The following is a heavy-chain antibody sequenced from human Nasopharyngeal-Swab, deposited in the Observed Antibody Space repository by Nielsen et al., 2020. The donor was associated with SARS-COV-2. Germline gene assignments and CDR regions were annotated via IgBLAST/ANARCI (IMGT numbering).Heavy chain of an antibody. CDR2: INHSGST. V-gene: IGHV4-34*01. CDR1: GGSFSGYY. Sequence: SETLSLTCAVYGGSFSGYYWSWIRQPPGKGLGWIGEINHSGSTNYNPSLKSRVTISVDTSKNQFSLKLSSVTAADTAVYYCARGPIVVVPAAIVRYYYYYGMDVWGQGTTVTVSS. J-gene: IGHJ6*02. CDR3: ARGPIVVVPAAIVRYYYYYGMDV. D-gene: IGHD2-2*01.